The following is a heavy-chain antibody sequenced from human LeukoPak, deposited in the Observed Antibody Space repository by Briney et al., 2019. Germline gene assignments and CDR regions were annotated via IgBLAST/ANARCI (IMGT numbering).Heavy chain of an antibody. CDR3: ARLEALSSGANWFDP. CDR2: IYTSGST. J-gene: IGHJ5*02. D-gene: IGHD3-22*01. CDR1: GGSISSYY. Sequence: PSETLPLTCTVSGGSISSYYWSWIRQPAGKGLEWIGRIYTSGSTNYNPSLKSRVTMSVDTSKNQFSLKLSSVTAADTAVYYCARLEALSSGANWFDPWGQGTLVTVSS. V-gene: IGHV4-4*07.